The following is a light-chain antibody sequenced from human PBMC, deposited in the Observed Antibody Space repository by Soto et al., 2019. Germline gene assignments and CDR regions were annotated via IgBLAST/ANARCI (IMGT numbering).Light chain of an antibody. J-gene: IGKJ4*01. Sequence: DIVLTQSPDTLSLSPGERATLSCRASQSVNGNDFAWYQQEPGQAPRLLIFGAFSRATGIPDKFSGSASGRDFTLTIDRLEPEDFAVYYCQQYGRSPLTFGGGTKVEIK. CDR3: QQYGRSPLT. CDR2: GAF. CDR1: QSVNGND. V-gene: IGKV3-20*01.